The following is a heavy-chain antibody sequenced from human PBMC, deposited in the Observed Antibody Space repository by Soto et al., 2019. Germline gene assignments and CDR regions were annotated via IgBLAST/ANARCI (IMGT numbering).Heavy chain of an antibody. CDR1: GGSFSGYY. J-gene: IGHJ4*02. CDR3: ARRYGSAIDY. CDR2: IYHSGST. V-gene: IGHV4-34*01. D-gene: IGHD1-26*01. Sequence: SETLSLTCAVYGGSFSGYYWSWIRQPPGKGLEWIGYIYHSGSTYYNPSLKSRVTISVDRSKNQFSLKLSSVTAADTAVYYCARRYGSAIDYWGQGTLVTVSS.